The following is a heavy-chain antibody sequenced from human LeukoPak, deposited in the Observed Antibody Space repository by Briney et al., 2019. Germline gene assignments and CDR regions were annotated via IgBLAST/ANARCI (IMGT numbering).Heavy chain of an antibody. CDR2: ISSSGSTI. V-gene: IGHV3-11*01. CDR3: ARYRLGERNYYYMDV. D-gene: IGHD3-10*01. CDR1: GFTFSDYY. Sequence: GGSLRLSCPASGFTFSDYYMSWIRQPPGKGLAWVSYISSSGSTIYYADSVKGRFTISRENAKNSLYLQMNSRRAEDTAVYYCARYRLGERNYYYMDVWGKGTTVTVSS. J-gene: IGHJ6*03.